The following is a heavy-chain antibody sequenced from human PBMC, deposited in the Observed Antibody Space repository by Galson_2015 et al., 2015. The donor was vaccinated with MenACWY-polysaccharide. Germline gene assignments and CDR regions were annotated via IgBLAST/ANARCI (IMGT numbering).Heavy chain of an antibody. D-gene: IGHD2-15*01. CDR3: ARDGQASARCSMDV. Sequence: SLRLSCAASGFTFRSHAMHWVRQAPGKGLEWVTQIWSGGNNKYYADSVKGRFTVSRDDSENTVYLRMNSLRAEDTAVYYCARDGQASARCSMDVWGQGTTVTVSS. V-gene: IGHV3-33*01. J-gene: IGHJ6*02. CDR2: IWSGGNNK. CDR1: GFTFRSHA.